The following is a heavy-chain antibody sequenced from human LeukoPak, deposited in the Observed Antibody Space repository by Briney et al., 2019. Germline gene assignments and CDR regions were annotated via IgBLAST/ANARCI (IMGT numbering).Heavy chain of an antibody. CDR2: ISYDGSEK. J-gene: IGHJ4*02. Sequence: PGGSLRLSCAASGFNFRGYAMHWVRQAPGKGLEWVAFISYDGSEKYFGDSVKGRFAISRDNSQDTVSLQMNSLSAEDTAVYYCAKGDDITADHWGQGTLVTVTS. CDR3: AKGDDITADH. V-gene: IGHV3-30*02. D-gene: IGHD3-9*01. CDR1: GFNFRGYA.